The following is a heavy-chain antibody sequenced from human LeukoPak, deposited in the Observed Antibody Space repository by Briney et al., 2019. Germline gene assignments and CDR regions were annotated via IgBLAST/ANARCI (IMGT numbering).Heavy chain of an antibody. CDR2: IYYSGST. CDR3: ARHLGYCSTTTCQPGFHP. J-gene: IGHJ5*02. V-gene: IGHV4-59*08. D-gene: IGHD2-2*01. CDR1: GGSISSYY. Sequence: SETLSLTCTVSGGSISSYYWSLIRQPPGKGLEWIGYIYYSGSTNYNPSLRSRVTISVDTSKNQFSLKLSSVTAADTAMYYCARHLGYCSTTTCQPGFHPWGQGTLVTVSS.